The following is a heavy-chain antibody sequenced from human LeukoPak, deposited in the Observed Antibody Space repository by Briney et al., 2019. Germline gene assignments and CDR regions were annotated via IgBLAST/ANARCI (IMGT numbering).Heavy chain of an antibody. J-gene: IGHJ6*02. CDR1: GGSISSSSYY. D-gene: IGHD5-18*01. CDR3: ARDIGAGDTAMVLNFYYYYGMDV. Sequence: SETLSLTCTVSGGSISSSSYYWGWIRQPPGKGLEWIGSIYYSGSTYYNPSLKSRVTISVDTSKNQFSLKLSSVTAADTAVYYCARDIGAGDTAMVLNFYYYYGMDVWGQGTTVTVSS. CDR2: IYYSGST. V-gene: IGHV4-39*01.